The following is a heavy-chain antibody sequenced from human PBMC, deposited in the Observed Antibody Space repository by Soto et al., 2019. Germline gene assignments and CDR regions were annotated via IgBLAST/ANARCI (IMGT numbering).Heavy chain of an antibody. CDR2: ISSSSSYI. D-gene: IGHD5-18*01. CDR1: GFTFSSYS. CDR3: AREDTAMVEDYYYYGMDV. V-gene: IGHV3-21*01. Sequence: GGSLRLSCAASGFTFSSYSMNWVRQAPGKGLEWVSSISSSSSYIYYADSVKGRFTISRDNAKNSLYLQMNSLRAEDTAVYYCAREDTAMVEDYYYYGMDVWGQGTTVTVSS. J-gene: IGHJ6*02.